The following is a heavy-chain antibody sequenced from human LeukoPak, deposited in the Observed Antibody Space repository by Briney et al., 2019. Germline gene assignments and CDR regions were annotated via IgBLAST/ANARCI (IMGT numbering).Heavy chain of an antibody. J-gene: IGHJ4*02. D-gene: IGHD2-21*02. V-gene: IGHV3-7*01. Sequence: GGSLRLSCAASGFTFSSYWMSWVRQAPGKGLEWVANIKQDGSEKYYVDSVKGRFTISRDNAKNSLYLQMNSLRAEDTAVYYCALVVVTAPFDYWGQGTLVTVSS. CDR1: GFTFSSYW. CDR2: IKQDGSEK. CDR3: ALVVVTAPFDY.